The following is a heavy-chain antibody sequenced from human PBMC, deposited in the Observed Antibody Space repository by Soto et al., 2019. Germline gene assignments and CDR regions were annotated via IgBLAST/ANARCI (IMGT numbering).Heavy chain of an antibody. CDR3: AKASGYCSSSTCSRLIYYYYGMDV. Sequence: QVQVVESGGGVVQPGRSLRLSCGASGFTFTSYGMHWVRQAPGKGLEWVAVISYXXXDKYYADSVKGRFTISRDNSKNTLYLQMNSLRAEDTAMYYCAKASGYCSSSTCSRLIYYYYGMDVWGQGTTVTVSS. D-gene: IGHD2-2*01. V-gene: IGHV3-30*18. CDR2: ISYXXXDK. CDR1: GFTFTSYG. J-gene: IGHJ6*02.